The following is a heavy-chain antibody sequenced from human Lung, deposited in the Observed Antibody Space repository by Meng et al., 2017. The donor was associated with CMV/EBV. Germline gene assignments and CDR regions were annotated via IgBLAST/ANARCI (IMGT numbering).Heavy chain of an antibody. Sequence: ASVKVSCKASGYTFTDYYMHWVRQAPGQGLEWMGWINPNSGGTNYAQKFQGRVAMTRDTYISTAYMELSRPRSDDTAVYYCARPIGPSRDYYYVMDLWGQGTTVTVSS. V-gene: IGHV1-2*02. CDR2: INPNSGGT. CDR1: GYTFTDYY. J-gene: IGHJ6*02. CDR3: ARPIGPSRDYYYVMDL. D-gene: IGHD2/OR15-2a*01.